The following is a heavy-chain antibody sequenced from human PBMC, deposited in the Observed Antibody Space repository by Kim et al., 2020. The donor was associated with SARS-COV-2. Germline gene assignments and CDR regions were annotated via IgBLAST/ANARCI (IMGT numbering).Heavy chain of an antibody. CDR1: GYTFTTYD. CDR3: ARSPPYTGFFDP. CDR2: MSPESGDT. J-gene: IGHJ5*02. D-gene: IGHD2-2*02. V-gene: IGHV1-8*01. Sequence: ASVKVSCKASGYTFTTYDINWVRQVPGQGLEWMGWMSPESGDTGYAQNFQARVTLTRDTSISTAYMELSGLTSDDTALYYCARSPPYTGFFDPLGPGALV.